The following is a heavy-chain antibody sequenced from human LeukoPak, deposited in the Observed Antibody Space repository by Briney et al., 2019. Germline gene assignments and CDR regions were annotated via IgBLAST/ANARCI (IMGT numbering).Heavy chain of an antibody. V-gene: IGHV4-34*01. J-gene: IGHJ4*02. Sequence: PSETLSLTCAVYGGSFSGYYWSWIRQPPGTGLEWMGEINHSGSTNDNPSLQSRGTISVDTSKNQFSLKLSSVTAADAAVYYCARGCSSMGGLFDYWGQGTLVTVSS. D-gene: IGHD2/OR15-2a*01. CDR1: GGSFSGYY. CDR2: INHSGST. CDR3: ARGCSSMGGLFDY.